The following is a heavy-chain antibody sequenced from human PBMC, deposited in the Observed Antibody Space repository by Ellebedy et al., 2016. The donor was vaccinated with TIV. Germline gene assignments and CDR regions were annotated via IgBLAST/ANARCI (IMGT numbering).Heavy chain of an antibody. CDR1: GFTFSSYA. CDR3: AKGRGGGSDSSAPRYYFDS. Sequence: GESLKISCAASGFTFSSYAMSWVRQAPGKGLEWVSTISHTGSRTYYADSVEGRFIISRDNSKKTRYLRMNSLRAEDTAVYYCAKGRGGGSDSSAPRYYFDSWGLGTLVTVSS. D-gene: IGHD6-19*01. V-gene: IGHV3-23*01. CDR2: ISHTGSRT. J-gene: IGHJ4*02.